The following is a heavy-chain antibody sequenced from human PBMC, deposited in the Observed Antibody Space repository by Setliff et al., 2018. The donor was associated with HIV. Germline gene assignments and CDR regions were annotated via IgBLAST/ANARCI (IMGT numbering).Heavy chain of an antibody. CDR3: VRTIYEWGAFDV. D-gene: IGHD2-8*01. Sequence: GASVKVSCKASGYTFSSYDINWVRQATGQGLEWMGWMNPNSGNTGYAQKFQGRLTMTKDTSTSTVYMQLSSLRSEDTAVYYCVRTIYEWGAFDVWGQGTMVTVSS. CDR1: GYTFSSYD. V-gene: IGHV1-8*02. J-gene: IGHJ3*01. CDR2: MNPNSGNT.